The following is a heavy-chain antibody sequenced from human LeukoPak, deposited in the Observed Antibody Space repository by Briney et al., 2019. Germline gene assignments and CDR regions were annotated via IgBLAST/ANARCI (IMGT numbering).Heavy chain of an antibody. D-gene: IGHD3-10*01. V-gene: IGHV3-23*01. CDR3: ARGGRGRAFDI. CDR1: GFTFSSYA. Sequence: SGGSLRLSCAASGFTFSSYAMSWVRQAPGKGLEWVSGISGSGDNTHYADSVKGRFTISRGNSKNTLYLQMNSLRAEDTAVYYCARGGRGRAFDIWGQGTMVTVSS. CDR2: ISGSGDNT. J-gene: IGHJ3*02.